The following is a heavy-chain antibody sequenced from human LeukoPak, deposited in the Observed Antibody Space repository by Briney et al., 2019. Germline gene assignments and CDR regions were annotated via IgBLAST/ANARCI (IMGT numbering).Heavy chain of an antibody. V-gene: IGHV3-66*01. CDR1: GFTVSSNF. Sequence: PGGSLRLSCAASGFTVSSNFMTWVRQAPGKGLEWVSVIYSGGSTYYADSVKDRFTISGDNSKNMLYLQMNSLRAEDTAVYYCARGGDSLHYWGQGTLVTVSS. CDR3: ARGGDSLHY. D-gene: IGHD3-10*01. CDR2: IYSGGST. J-gene: IGHJ4*02.